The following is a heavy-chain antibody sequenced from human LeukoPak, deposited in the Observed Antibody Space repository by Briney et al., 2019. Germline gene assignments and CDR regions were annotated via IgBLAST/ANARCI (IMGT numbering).Heavy chain of an antibody. D-gene: IGHD3-22*01. Sequence: GRSLRLSCAASGFTFSSYVMHWVRQAPGKGLEWVAVISYDGTKKYYADSVKGRFTISRDNSKNTLYLQMNSLRAEDTAVYYCAGEEGYYDSSGYYYIPNWGQGTLVTVSS. CDR3: AGEEGYYDSSGYYYIPN. V-gene: IGHV3-30*04. J-gene: IGHJ4*02. CDR1: GFTFSSYV. CDR2: ISYDGTKK.